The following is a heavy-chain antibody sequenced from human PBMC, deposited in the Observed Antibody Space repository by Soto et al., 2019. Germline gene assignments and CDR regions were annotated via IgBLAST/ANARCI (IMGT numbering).Heavy chain of an antibody. Sequence: PGGSLRLSCAASGSTFSSYAMTWVRQAPGKGLQWVSAITGSGGDTYYADSVMGRFTISRDNSKNTLYLQMNSLRAEDTAIYYCAKLGAMAYFDYWGQGTLVTVSS. D-gene: IGHD5-18*01. V-gene: IGHV3-23*01. CDR1: GSTFSSYA. J-gene: IGHJ4*02. CDR3: AKLGAMAYFDY. CDR2: ITGSGGDT.